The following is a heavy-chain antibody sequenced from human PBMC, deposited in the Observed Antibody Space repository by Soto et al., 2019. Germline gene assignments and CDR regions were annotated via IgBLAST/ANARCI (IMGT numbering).Heavy chain of an antibody. V-gene: IGHV3-53*01. J-gene: IGHJ6*02. CDR1: GFTVSSNY. CDR2: IHRGETT. CDR3: ASSVDTAMVSGYYYYGMDV. D-gene: IGHD5-18*01. Sequence: GGSLRLSCAASGFTVSSNYMSWVRQAPGKGLEWVSVIHRGETTYYANSVKGRFTISRDNSKSTLYLQMNSLGAGDTAVYYCASSVDTAMVSGYYYYGMDVWGQGTTVTVSS.